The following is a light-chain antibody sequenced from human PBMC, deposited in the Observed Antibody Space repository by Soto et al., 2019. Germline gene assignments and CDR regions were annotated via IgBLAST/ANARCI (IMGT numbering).Light chain of an antibody. CDR3: QQYNSPST. CDR2: DAS. J-gene: IGKJ2*01. Sequence: DVRMTQSPSSLSASVGDRVTITCRASQSISSWLAWYQQTPGKAPKLLIYDASRLESGVPSRFSGSGSGTEFTLTISSLQPDDFATYYCQQYNSPSTFGQGTKVDIK. V-gene: IGKV1-5*01. CDR1: QSISSW.